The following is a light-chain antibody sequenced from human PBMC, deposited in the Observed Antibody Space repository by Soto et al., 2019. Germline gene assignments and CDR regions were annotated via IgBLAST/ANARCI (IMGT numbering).Light chain of an antibody. CDR1: QSVNSN. J-gene: IGKJ1*01. Sequence: EIVMTQSPATLSLSPGERATLSCRASQSVNSNLAWYQQKPGQAPRLLIYGASTRATGIPDRFSGSGSGTDFTLTISRLEPEDFAVYYCQYYGGSPRTFGRGTKVDIK. CDR2: GAS. CDR3: QYYGGSPRT. V-gene: IGKV3-20*01.